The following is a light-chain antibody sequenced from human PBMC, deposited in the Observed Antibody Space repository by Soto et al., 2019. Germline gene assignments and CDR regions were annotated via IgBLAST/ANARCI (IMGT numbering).Light chain of an antibody. CDR2: EVS. CDR3: SSYTSSSTYV. CDR1: SNDVGGYNY. V-gene: IGLV2-14*01. J-gene: IGLJ1*01. Sequence: QSALTQPASVSGSDGQSITISCTGTSNDVGGYNYVSWYQQHPGKAPKVMIYEVSNRPSGVSNRFSGSKSGNTASLTISGLQAEDEADYYCSSYTSSSTYVFGTGTKLTVL.